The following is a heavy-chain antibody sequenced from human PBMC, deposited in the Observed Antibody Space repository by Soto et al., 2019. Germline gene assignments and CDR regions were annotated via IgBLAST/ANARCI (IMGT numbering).Heavy chain of an antibody. CDR3: VRDPTWGLGI. CDR1: GFTFSSYW. Sequence: EVQLVESGGGLVQPGGSLRLSCAASGFTFSSYWMHWVRQAPGKGLVWVSRSNPDGSVTNYADSVRGRFTICRDTAKNTLYLQVSSLRAEDMAVYYCVRDPTWGLGIWGQGTVVTVSS. CDR2: SNPDGSVT. J-gene: IGHJ4*02. V-gene: IGHV3-74*01. D-gene: IGHD7-27*01.